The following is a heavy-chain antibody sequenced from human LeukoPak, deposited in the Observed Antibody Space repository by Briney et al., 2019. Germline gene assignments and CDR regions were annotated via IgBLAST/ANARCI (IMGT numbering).Heavy chain of an antibody. D-gene: IGHD6-19*01. CDR1: GGSISSGSYY. CDR2: IYTSGST. V-gene: IGHV4-61*02. CDR3: AREAASIAVAGTDLHGGNDY. J-gene: IGHJ4*02. Sequence: SETLSLTCTVSGGSISSGSYYWSWIRQPAGKGLEWIGRIYTSGSTNYNPSLKSRVTISVDTSKNQFSLKLSSVTAADTAVYYCAREAASIAVAGTDLHGGNDYWGQGTLVTVSS.